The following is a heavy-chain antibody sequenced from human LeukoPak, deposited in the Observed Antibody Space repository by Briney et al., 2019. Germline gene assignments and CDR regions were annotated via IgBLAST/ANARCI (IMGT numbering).Heavy chain of an antibody. V-gene: IGHV4-59*01. CDR1: GGSISSYY. CDR3: ARDPTTTVTTLGLRFDY. D-gene: IGHD4-17*01. Sequence: PSETLSLTCTVSGGSISSYYWSWIRQPPGKGLEWIGYIYYSGSTNYNPSLKSRVTISVDTSKNQFSLKLSSVTAADTAVYYCARDPTTTVTTLGLRFDYWGQGTLVTVSS. J-gene: IGHJ4*02. CDR2: IYYSGST.